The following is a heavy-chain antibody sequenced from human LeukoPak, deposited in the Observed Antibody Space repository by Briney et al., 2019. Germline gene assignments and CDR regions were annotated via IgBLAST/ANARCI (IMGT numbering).Heavy chain of an antibody. CDR3: ARRRRGVVRGLAPFDP. CDR1: RYTFTSYD. D-gene: IGHD3-10*01. V-gene: IGHV1-8*01. Sequence: ASVKVSCKASRYTFTSYDINWVRQATGQGLEWMGWMNPNSGNTGYAQKFQGRVTMTRNTSISTAYMELSSLRSEDTAVYYCARRRRGVVRGLAPFDPWGQGTLVTVSS. CDR2: MNPNSGNT. J-gene: IGHJ5*02.